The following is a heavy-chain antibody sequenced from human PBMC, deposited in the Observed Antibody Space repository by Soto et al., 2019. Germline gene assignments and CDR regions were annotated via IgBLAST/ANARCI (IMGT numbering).Heavy chain of an antibody. D-gene: IGHD3-9*01. CDR2: IYYSGST. CDR3: ARLSGLVTIPYYFDY. V-gene: IGHV4-59*08. CDR1: GGSISSYY. J-gene: IGHJ4*02. Sequence: SETLSLTCTVSGGSISSYYWSWIRQPPGKGLEWIGYIYYSGSTNYNPSLKSRVTISVDTSKNQFSLKLSSVTAADTAVYYCARLSGLVTIPYYFDYWGQGTLVTVSS.